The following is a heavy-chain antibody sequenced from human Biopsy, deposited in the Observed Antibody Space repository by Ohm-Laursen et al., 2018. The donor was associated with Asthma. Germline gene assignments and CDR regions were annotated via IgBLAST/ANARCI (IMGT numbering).Heavy chain of an antibody. J-gene: IGHJ4*02. CDR2: IKKDGSEK. D-gene: IGHD3-22*01. V-gene: IGHV3-7*03. CDR3: ARGDSSNWSHYYFDY. CDR1: GFTFNSYW. Sequence: GSLRLSCTASGFTFNSYWMSWVRQAPGKGLEWVANIKKDGSEKYYVDSVKGRFTISRDYSKNTLYLQMHSLRAEDTAVYYCARGDSSNWSHYYFDYWGQGTLVTVSS.